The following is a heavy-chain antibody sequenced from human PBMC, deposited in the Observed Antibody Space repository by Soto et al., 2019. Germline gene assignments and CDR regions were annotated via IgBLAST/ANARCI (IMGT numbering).Heavy chain of an antibody. J-gene: IGHJ4*02. V-gene: IGHV1-8*01. CDR2: MQPSTGRT. D-gene: IGHD1-26*01. CDR1: GYSFTSLD. CDR3: ARGVRAGVDY. Sequence: QVQLVQSGAEVREPGASVKVSCKASGYSFTSLDINWVRQTAGQGLEWMGWMQPSTGRTGYAQKFQGRVTMTRDTSINTASMELTTLTSDDTAFYYCARGVRAGVDYWGQGTLVTVSS.